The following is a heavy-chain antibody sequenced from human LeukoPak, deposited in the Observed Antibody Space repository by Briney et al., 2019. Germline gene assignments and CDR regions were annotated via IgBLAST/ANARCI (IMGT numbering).Heavy chain of an antibody. J-gene: IGHJ4*02. Sequence: GRSLRLSCAASGFTFSSYGMHWVRQAPGKGLEWVAVIWYDGSNKYYADSVKGRFTISRDNSKNTLYLQMNSLRAEDTAVYYCAKGLGMDYRIIDYWGQGTLVTVSS. CDR1: GFTFSSYG. V-gene: IGHV3-33*06. CDR3: AKGLGMDYRIIDY. D-gene: IGHD3-16*01. CDR2: IWYDGSNK.